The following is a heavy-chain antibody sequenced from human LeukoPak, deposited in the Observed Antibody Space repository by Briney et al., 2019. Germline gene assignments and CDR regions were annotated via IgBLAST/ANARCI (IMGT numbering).Heavy chain of an antibody. CDR1: GYTFTSYY. J-gene: IGHJ4*02. CDR2: INPNNGGT. CDR3: ARVGDITSSNFDY. V-gene: IGHV1-2*02. D-gene: IGHD3-22*01. Sequence: VASVKVSCKASGYTFTSYYMHWVRQAPGQGLEWMGWINPNNGGTNYAQKFQGRVTMTRDTSISTAYMELSRLTSHDTCVYFCARVGDITSSNFDYWGQGTLVTVSS.